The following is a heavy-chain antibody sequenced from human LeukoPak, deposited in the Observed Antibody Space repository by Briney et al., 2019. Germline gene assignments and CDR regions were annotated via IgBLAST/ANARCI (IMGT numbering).Heavy chain of an antibody. CDR2: INHSGST. V-gene: IGHV4-34*01. D-gene: IGHD3-3*01. CDR3: ARARYYDFWSGYKGPFDY. J-gene: IGHJ4*02. CDR1: GGSFSGYY. Sequence: PSETLSLTCAVYGGSFSGYYWSWIRQPPGKGLEWIGEINHSGSTNYNPSLKSRVTISVDTSENQFSLKLSSVTAADTAVYYCARARYYDFWSGYKGPFDYWGQGTLVTVSS.